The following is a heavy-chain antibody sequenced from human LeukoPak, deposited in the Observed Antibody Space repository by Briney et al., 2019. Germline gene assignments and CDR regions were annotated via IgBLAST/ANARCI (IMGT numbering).Heavy chain of an antibody. V-gene: IGHV1-69*13. D-gene: IGHD3-22*01. Sequence: SVKVSCKASGYTFTSYYMHWVRQAPGQGLEWMGGIIPTFGTANYAQKFQGRVTITADESTSTAYMELSSLRSEDTAVYYCASGEEGGYYGGISYYYYMDVWGKGTTVTISS. J-gene: IGHJ6*03. CDR2: IIPTFGTA. CDR3: ASGEEGGYYGGISYYYYMDV. CDR1: GYTFTSYY.